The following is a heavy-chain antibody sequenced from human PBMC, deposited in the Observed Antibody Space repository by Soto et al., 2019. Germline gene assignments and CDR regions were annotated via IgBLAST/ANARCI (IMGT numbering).Heavy chain of an antibody. V-gene: IGHV4-31*03. CDR1: GGSISSGGYY. D-gene: IGHD1-26*01. CDR3: ASGTEVSPSWDV. Sequence: QVQLQESGPGLVKPSQTLSLTCTVSGGSISSGGYYWSWIRQHPGKGLEWIGYIYYSGSTYYNPSPKSRVTISVDTSKNQFSPKLSSVTAADTAVYYCASGTEVSPSWDVWGQGTTVTVSS. J-gene: IGHJ6*02. CDR2: IYYSGST.